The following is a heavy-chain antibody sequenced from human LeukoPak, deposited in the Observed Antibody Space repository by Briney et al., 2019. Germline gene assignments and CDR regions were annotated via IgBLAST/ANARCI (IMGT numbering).Heavy chain of an antibody. CDR1: GFTFDDYG. Sequence: PGGSLRLSCAASGFTFDDYGMSWVRQAPGKGLEWVSGINWNGGSTGYADSVKGRFTISRDNAKNSLYLQMNSLRAEDTALYYCASGGLKCDLSIVGAPFDYWGQGTLVTVSS. CDR2: INWNGGST. J-gene: IGHJ4*02. CDR3: ASGGLKCDLSIVGAPFDY. V-gene: IGHV3-20*04. D-gene: IGHD1-26*01.